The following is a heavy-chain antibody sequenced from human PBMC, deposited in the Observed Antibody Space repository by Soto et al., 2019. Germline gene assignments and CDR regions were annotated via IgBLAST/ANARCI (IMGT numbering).Heavy chain of an antibody. CDR1: GYSFTNFG. D-gene: IGHD3-10*01. CDR3: ASGKMVRGPRPQYYFYFGMDV. Sequence: QVQLVQSGLEVEKPGASVKVSCKASGYSFTNFGFNWVRQAPGQGLEWMGWVSNYNGNRKYAEKFQGRVTMTTDTSANTAYMELGSLRSDDTALYYCASGKMVRGPRPQYYFYFGMDVWGQGTTLIVSS. V-gene: IGHV1-18*01. CDR2: VSNYNGNR. J-gene: IGHJ6*02.